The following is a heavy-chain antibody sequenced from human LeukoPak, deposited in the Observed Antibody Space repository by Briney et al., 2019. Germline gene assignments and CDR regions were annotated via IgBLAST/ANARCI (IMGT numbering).Heavy chain of an antibody. V-gene: IGHV3-74*01. D-gene: IGHD3-3*02. CDR2: INSDGSST. CDR1: GFTFSSYW. J-gene: IGHJ4*02. CDR3: AKDGILGSHDS. Sequence: GGSLRLSCAASGFTFSSYWMHWVRQAPGKGLVWVSRINSDGSSTSYADSVKGRFTISRDNAKNTLDLQMNSLRAEDTAVYYCAKDGILGSHDSWGQGTLVTVSS.